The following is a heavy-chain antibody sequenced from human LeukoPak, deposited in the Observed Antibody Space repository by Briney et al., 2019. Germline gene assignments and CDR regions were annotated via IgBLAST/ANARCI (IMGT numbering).Heavy chain of an antibody. CDR1: GFTFSDAW. V-gene: IGHV3-15*07. J-gene: IGHJ3*02. Sequence: GGSLRLSCVASGFTFSDAWVNCVRQAPGKGLEWVGRIKRKADSGPTDYAAPVKGRFTISRDDSKDTLYLQMNSLKTEDTAMYYCTTNDAFDIWGQGTMVTVSS. CDR2: IKRKADSGPT. CDR3: TTNDAFDI.